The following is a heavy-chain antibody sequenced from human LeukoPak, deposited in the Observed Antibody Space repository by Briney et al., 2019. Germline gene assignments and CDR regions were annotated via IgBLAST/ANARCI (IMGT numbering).Heavy chain of an antibody. CDR1: GFTFSSYA. CDR2: ISYDGSNK. CDR3: ARDLRDGGCSSTRCYYYGMDV. V-gene: IGHV3-30-3*01. J-gene: IGHJ6*02. Sequence: GGSLRLSCAASGFTFSSYAMHWVRQAPGKGLEWVAVISYDGSNKYYADSVKGRFTISRDNSKNTLYLQMNSPRAEDTAVYYCARDLRDGGCSSTRCYYYGMDVWGQGTTVTVSS. D-gene: IGHD2-2*01.